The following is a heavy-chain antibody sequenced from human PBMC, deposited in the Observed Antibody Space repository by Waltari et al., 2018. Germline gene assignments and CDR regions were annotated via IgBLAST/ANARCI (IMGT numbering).Heavy chain of an antibody. CDR1: GFSLSTSGVG. V-gene: IGHV2-5*01. Sequence: QITFKESGPTLVKPTQTLTLTCTFSGFSLSTSGVGVGWIRQPPGKALEWLALIYWNDDKRYSPSLKSRLTITKDTSKNQVVLTMTNMDPVDTATYYCAHSPPNVLRFLEWLPKHSPYYFDYWGQGTLVTVSS. CDR2: IYWNDDK. D-gene: IGHD3-3*01. J-gene: IGHJ4*02. CDR3: AHSPPNVLRFLEWLPKHSPYYFDY.